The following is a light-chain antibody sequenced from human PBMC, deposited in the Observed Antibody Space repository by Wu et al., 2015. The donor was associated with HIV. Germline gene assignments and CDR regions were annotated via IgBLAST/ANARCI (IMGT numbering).Light chain of an antibody. CDR3: QQYHKWPT. Sequence: ENVLTQSPGTLPVSPGERVTLSCKASQTVTSNYLAWYQQKPGQSPRLLISEASSRAADIPDRFSATGSGTDFTLTISSLDPEDFAVYYCQQYHKWPTFGQGTKVEIK. J-gene: IGKJ1*01. CDR1: QTVTSNY. V-gene: IGKV3-20*01. CDR2: EAS.